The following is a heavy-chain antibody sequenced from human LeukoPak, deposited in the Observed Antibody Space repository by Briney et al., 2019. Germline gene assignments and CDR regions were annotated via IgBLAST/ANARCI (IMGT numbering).Heavy chain of an antibody. J-gene: IGHJ4*02. CDR1: GGSISSYY. CDR2: IYTSGST. D-gene: IGHD3-10*01. V-gene: IGHV4-4*07. Sequence: SETLSLTCTVSGGSISSYYWSWIRQPAGKGLEWIGRIYTSGSTNYNPSLKSRVTISVDTSKNQFSLKLSSVTAADTAVYYCARDHGSGSYEDYFDYWGQGTLVTVSS. CDR3: ARDHGSGSYEDYFDY.